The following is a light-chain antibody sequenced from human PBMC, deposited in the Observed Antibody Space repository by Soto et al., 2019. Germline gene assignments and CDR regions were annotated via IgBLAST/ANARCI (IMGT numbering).Light chain of an antibody. CDR1: QSISSY. CDR2: AAS. V-gene: IGKV1-39*01. J-gene: IGKJ5*01. CDR3: QQSYSTPSIT. Sequence: DVQMTQSPSSLSASVGDRVTITCRASQSISSYLTWYQQKPGKAPKLLIYAASSLQSGVPSRFSGSGSGTDFTLTISSLQPEDFATYYCQQSYSTPSITFGQGTLLEI.